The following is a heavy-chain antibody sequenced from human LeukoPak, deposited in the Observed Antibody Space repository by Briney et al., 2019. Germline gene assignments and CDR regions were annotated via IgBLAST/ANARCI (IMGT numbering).Heavy chain of an antibody. Sequence: GGSLRLSCAASGFTFSSYAMHWVRQAPGKGLEWVAVISYDGSNKYYADSVKGRFTISRDNSKNTLYLQMNSLRAEDTAVYYCARALSYGDYMPLRYWGQGTLVTVSS. CDR2: ISYDGSNK. D-gene: IGHD4-17*01. CDR1: GFTFSSYA. V-gene: IGHV3-30*04. J-gene: IGHJ4*02. CDR3: ARALSYGDYMPLRY.